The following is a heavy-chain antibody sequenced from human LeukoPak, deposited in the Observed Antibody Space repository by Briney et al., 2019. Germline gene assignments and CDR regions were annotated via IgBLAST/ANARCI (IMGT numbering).Heavy chain of an antibody. Sequence: SDTLSLTCTVSGGSISSGSYYWSWIRQPAGKGLEWIGRIYTSGSTNYNPSLKSRVTISVDTSKNQFSLKLSSVTAADTAVYYCATDTYYDFWSGPTEYYMDVWGKGTTVTVSS. CDR2: IYTSGST. V-gene: IGHV4-61*02. CDR1: GGSISSGSYY. CDR3: ATDTYYDFWSGPTEYYMDV. J-gene: IGHJ6*03. D-gene: IGHD3-3*01.